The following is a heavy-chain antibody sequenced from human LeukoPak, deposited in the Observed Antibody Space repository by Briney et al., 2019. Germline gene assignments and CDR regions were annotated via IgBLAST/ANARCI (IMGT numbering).Heavy chain of an antibody. CDR3: ARTYYYDSSGYYNNWFDP. J-gene: IGHJ5*02. V-gene: IGHV1-69*05. Sequence: SVNVSCKASGGTFSRYAISWVRQAPGQGLEWMGGIIPIFGTANYAQKLQGRVTITTDEYTSTAYMELSSLRSEDTAVYYCARTYYYDSSGYYNNWFDPWGQGTLVTVSS. CDR1: GGTFSRYA. D-gene: IGHD3-22*01. CDR2: IIPIFGTA.